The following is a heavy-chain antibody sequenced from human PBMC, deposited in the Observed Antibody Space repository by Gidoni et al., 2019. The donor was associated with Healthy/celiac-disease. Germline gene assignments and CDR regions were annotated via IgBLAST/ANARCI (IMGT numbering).Heavy chain of an antibody. Sequence: QVQLVQSGAEVKKPGSSVKVSCKASGGTFSSYAISWVRQAPGQGLEWMGGIIPIFGTANYAQKFQGRVTITADESTSTAYMELSSLRSEDTAVYYCARDGTLEPLYGDWESAGVWRYFDLWGRGTLVTVSS. CDR2: IIPIFGTA. J-gene: IGHJ2*01. D-gene: IGHD4-17*01. CDR1: GGTFSSYA. CDR3: ARDGTLEPLYGDWESAGVWRYFDL. V-gene: IGHV1-69*01.